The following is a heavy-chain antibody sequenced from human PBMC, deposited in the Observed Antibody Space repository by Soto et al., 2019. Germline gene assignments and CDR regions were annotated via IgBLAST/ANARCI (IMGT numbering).Heavy chain of an antibody. V-gene: IGHV3-23*01. J-gene: IGHJ4*02. CDR1: GFTFSSYA. Sequence: GGSLRLSCAASGFTFSSYAMSWVRQAPGKGLEWVSAISGSGGSTYYADSVKGRFTISRDNSKNTLYLQMNSLRAEDTAVYYCAKDLRFTEKHTAPHFDYWGQGTLVTVSS. CDR3: AKDLRFTEKHTAPHFDY. CDR2: ISGSGGST. D-gene: IGHD3-3*01.